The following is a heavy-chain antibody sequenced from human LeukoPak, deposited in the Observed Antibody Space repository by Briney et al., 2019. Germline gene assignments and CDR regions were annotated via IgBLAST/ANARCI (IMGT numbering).Heavy chain of an antibody. CDR3: ARAAVDCSSTSCYDAYYYYYMDV. CDR1: GYTFTSYG. CDR2: ISAYNGNT. D-gene: IGHD2-2*01. Sequence: ASVKVSCKASGYTFTSYGISWVRQAPGQGLEWMGWISAYNGNTNYAQKLQGRVTMTTDTSTSTAYMELRSLRSDDTAVYYCARAAVDCSSTSCYDAYYYYYMDVWGKGTTVTISS. J-gene: IGHJ6*03. V-gene: IGHV1-18*01.